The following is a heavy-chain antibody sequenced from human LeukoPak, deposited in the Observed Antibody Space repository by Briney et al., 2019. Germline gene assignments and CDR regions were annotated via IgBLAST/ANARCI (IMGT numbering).Heavy chain of an antibody. D-gene: IGHD6-19*01. J-gene: IGHJ3*01. CDR3: ARDRGSGDSFDL. V-gene: IGHV3-33*01. CDR2: TWFDGSNQ. Sequence: GGSLRLSCAASGFTFSTYGMHWVRQAPGKGLEWVAVTWFDGSNQYYVDSVRGRFSISRDNSKNTLYLQMNTLRAEDTGVYYCARDRGSGDSFDLWGQGAMVTVSS. CDR1: GFTFSTYG.